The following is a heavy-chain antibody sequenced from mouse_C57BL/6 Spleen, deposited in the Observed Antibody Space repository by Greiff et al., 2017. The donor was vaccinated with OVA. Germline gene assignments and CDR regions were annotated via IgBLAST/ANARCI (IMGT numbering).Heavy chain of an antibody. CDR2: IDPENGDT. CDR1: GFNIKDDY. CDR3: TRGRDYFDY. Sequence: VQLQQSGAELVRPGASVKLSCTASGFNIKDDYMHWVKQRPEQGLEWIGWIDPENGDTEDASKFQGKATITADTSSNTAYLQLSSLTSEDTAVYYCTRGRDYFDYWGQGTTLTVSS. V-gene: IGHV14-4*01. D-gene: IGHD3-1*01. J-gene: IGHJ2*01.